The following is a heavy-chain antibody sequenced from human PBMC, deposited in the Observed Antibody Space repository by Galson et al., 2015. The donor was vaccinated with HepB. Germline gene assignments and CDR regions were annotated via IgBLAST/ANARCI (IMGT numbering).Heavy chain of an antibody. CDR2: IYSDGTT. CDR3: TGLRGSTPGGF. CDR1: GFTVSNNY. J-gene: IGHJ4*02. Sequence: SLRLSCAASGFTVSNNYMTWVRQAPETGLEWVPLIYSDGTTRYAGSVKGRFTISRDNSKNMLYLQMNSLRAEDTAIYYCTGLRGSTPGGFWGQGTLVTVSS. D-gene: IGHD1-7*01. V-gene: IGHV3-53*01.